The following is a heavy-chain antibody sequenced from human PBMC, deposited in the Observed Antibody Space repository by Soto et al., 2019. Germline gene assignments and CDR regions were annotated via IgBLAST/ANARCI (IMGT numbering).Heavy chain of an antibody. D-gene: IGHD2-21*01. V-gene: IGHV4-59*01. CDR2: IYYSGST. CDR3: VRLGWWLDWFDP. CDR1: GGSISSYY. Sequence: PSETLSLTCTVSGGSISSYYWSWIRQPPGKGLEWIGYIYYSGSTNYNPSLKSRVTISVDTSKNQFSLKLSSVTAADTAVYYCVRLGWWLDWFDPWGQGTLVTVSS. J-gene: IGHJ5*02.